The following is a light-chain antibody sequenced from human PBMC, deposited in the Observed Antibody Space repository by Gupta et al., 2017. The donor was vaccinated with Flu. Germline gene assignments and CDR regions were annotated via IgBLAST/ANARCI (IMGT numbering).Light chain of an antibody. Sequence: VTLSVSPGERATLSCRASQSVSSSLAWYQQKPGQAPRLLIYDASIRGAGIPARFSGSGSGTEFSLTISSRQSEDVAVYYCQQDKNSPPWTFGQGTKVEI. CDR2: DAS. CDR1: QSVSSS. V-gene: IGKV3-15*01. J-gene: IGKJ1*01. CDR3: QQDKNSPPWT.